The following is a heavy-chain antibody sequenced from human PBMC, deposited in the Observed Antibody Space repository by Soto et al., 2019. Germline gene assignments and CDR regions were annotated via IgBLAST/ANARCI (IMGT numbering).Heavy chain of an antibody. J-gene: IGHJ4*02. CDR3: AKDRQYYDFWSGDQEY. CDR2: ISYDGSNK. D-gene: IGHD3-3*01. Sequence: GGSQRLSCAASGFTFSSYGMHWVRQAPGKGLEWVAVISYDGSNKYYADSVKGRFTISRDNSKNTLYLQMNSLRAEDTAVYYRAKDRQYYDFWSGDQEYGGQGT. V-gene: IGHV3-30*18. CDR1: GFTFSSYG.